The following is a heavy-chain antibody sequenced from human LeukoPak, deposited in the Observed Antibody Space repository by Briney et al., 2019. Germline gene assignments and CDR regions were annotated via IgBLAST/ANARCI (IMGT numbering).Heavy chain of an antibody. D-gene: IGHD5-24*01. CDR2: INKDGSQE. J-gene: IGHJ4*02. CDR3: ATDRGWQQFDC. Sequence: GGSLRLSCAASGFTFSRYWMSWVRQPPGKGLEWVANINKDGSQENYVDSVRGRFTISRDNAKNSVYLQINNLRADDTAVYYCATDRGWQQFDCWGQGTLVTVSS. V-gene: IGHV3-7*01. CDR1: GFTFSRYW.